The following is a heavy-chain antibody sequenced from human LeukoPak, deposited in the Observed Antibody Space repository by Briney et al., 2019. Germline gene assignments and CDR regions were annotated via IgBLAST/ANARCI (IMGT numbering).Heavy chain of an antibody. CDR2: IYYSGST. D-gene: IGHD3-10*01. CDR3: ARAVDYGSGSSYRFFFDS. V-gene: IGHV4-31*03. J-gene: IGHJ4*02. CDR1: GGSISSGGHC. Sequence: SETLSLTCTVSGGSISSGGHCWSWIRQHPGKGLEWIGYIYYSGSTYYNPSLKSRVTISLGTSKNQFSLKLSSVTAADTAVYYCARAVDYGSGSSYRFFFDSWGQGTLVTVSS.